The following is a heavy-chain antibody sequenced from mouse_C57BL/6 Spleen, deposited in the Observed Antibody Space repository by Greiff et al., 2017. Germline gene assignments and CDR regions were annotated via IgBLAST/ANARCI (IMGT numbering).Heavy chain of an antibody. CDR1: GYTFTSYW. V-gene: IGHV1-59*01. D-gene: IGHD1-1*01. CDR3: ARWGTTVVATNYFDY. CDR2: IDPSDIYT. Sequence: QVQLQQPGAELVRPGTSVKLSCKASGYTFTSYWMHWVKQRPGQGLEWIGVIDPSDIYTNYNQKFKGKATLTVDTSSSTAYMQLSSLTSEDSAVYYCARWGTTVVATNYFDYWGQGTTLTVSS. J-gene: IGHJ2*01.